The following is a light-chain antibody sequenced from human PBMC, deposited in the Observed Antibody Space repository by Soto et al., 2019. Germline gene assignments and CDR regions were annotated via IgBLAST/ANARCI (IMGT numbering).Light chain of an antibody. V-gene: IGKV1-5*03. Sequence: DIQMTQSPSTLSASVGDRVTITCRASQSISSRLAWHQQKPGKAPQVLIYKASSLQSGVPSRFSGSGSGTEFTLTIISLQPEDFSTYYCQQYNSYSTWTFGQGTKVEIK. CDR1: QSISSR. CDR2: KAS. J-gene: IGKJ1*01. CDR3: QQYNSYSTWT.